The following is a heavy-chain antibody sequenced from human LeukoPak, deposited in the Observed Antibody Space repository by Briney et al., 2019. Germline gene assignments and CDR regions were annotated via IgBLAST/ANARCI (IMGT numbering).Heavy chain of an antibody. D-gene: IGHD1-26*01. CDR2: IYYSGST. CDR1: GGSISSYY. V-gene: IGHV4-59*01. J-gene: IGHJ3*02. Sequence: SETLSLTCTVSGGSISSYYWSWIQQPPGKGLEWIGYIYYSGSTNYNPSLKSRVTISVDTSKNQFSLKLSSVTAADTAVYYCAREVSWELPNLGAFDIWGQGTMVTVSS. CDR3: AREVSWELPNLGAFDI.